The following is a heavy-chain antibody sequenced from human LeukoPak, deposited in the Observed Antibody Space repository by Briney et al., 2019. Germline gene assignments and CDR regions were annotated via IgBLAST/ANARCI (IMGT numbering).Heavy chain of an antibody. J-gene: IGHJ4*02. Sequence: GGSLRLSCAASGFTFSSYWMHWVRQVPGKGLVWVSRINSDGSSTSYADSVKGRFTISRDNSKKSLYLQMNSLRTEDTALYYCAKSLVSSGYRLDYWGQGTLVTVSS. CDR3: AKSLVSSGYRLDY. D-gene: IGHD3-22*01. CDR2: INSDGSST. CDR1: GFTFSSYW. V-gene: IGHV3-74*01.